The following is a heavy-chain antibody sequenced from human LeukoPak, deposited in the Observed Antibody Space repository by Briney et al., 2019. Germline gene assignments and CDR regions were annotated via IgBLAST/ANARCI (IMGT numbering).Heavy chain of an antibody. D-gene: IGHD1-26*01. CDR3: AKDRSGSLDY. CDR1: GFSFSSNL. CDR2: INSDGRST. J-gene: IGHJ4*02. Sequence: PGGSLRLSCAASGFSFSSNLMHWVRQAPGKGLVWVSHINSDGRSTRYADSVKGRFTISRDNAKNTLYLQMNSLRAEDTAVYYCAKDRSGSLDYWGRGTLVTVFS. V-gene: IGHV3-74*01.